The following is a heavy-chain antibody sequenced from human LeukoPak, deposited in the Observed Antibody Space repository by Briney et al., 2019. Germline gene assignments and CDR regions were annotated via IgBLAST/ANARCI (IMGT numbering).Heavy chain of an antibody. Sequence: GGSLRLSCAASGFTFSSYAMSWVRQAPGKGLEWVSAISGSGGSTYYADSVKGRFTISRDNSKNTLYLQMNSLRAEDTAVYYCAPNPQSLGLGWFDPWGQGTLVTVSS. CDR1: GFTFSSYA. V-gene: IGHV3-23*01. CDR2: ISGSGGST. D-gene: IGHD3/OR15-3a*01. J-gene: IGHJ5*02. CDR3: APNPQSLGLGWFDP.